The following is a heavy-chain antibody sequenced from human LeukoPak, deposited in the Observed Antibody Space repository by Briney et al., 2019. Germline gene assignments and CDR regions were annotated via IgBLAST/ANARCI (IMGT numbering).Heavy chain of an antibody. D-gene: IGHD2-2*01. V-gene: IGHV1-18*01. CDR1: GYTFTSYG. Sequence: ASVKVSCKASGYTFTSYGISWVRQAPGQGPEWMGWISAYNGNTNYAQKLQGRVTMTTDTSTSTAYMELRSLRSDDTAVYYCARGGSTVVVPAAMPFDYWGQGTLVTVSS. CDR2: ISAYNGNT. CDR3: ARGGSTVVVPAAMPFDY. J-gene: IGHJ4*02.